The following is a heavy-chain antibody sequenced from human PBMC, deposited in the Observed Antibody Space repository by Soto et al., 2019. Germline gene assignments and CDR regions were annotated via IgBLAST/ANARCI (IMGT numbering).Heavy chain of an antibody. D-gene: IGHD6-19*01. V-gene: IGHV3-15*07. CDR1: GFTFSHAW. J-gene: IGHJ4*02. CDR2: IKSISDGETT. Sequence: LLVESGGGFVQPGGSLRLSCVASGFTFSHAWMDWVRQAPGKGLEWVGRIKSISDGETTNYAASVAGRFTISRDESKNTLSLHVNSLKTEDTGVYYCTRRIAVAGTYDFDYWGQGTLVTVSS. CDR3: TRRIAVAGTYDFDY.